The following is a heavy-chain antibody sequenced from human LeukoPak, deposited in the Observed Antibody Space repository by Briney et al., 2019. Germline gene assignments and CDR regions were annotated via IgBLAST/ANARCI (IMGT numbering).Heavy chain of an antibody. Sequence: SETLSLTCAVYGGSFSGYYWSWLRQPPGKGLEWIGEINHSGSTNYNPSLKSRVTISVDTSKNQFSLKLSSVTAADTAVYYCARGRRVITMVRGNSNWFDPWGQGTLVTVSS. V-gene: IGHV4-34*01. CDR2: INHSGST. J-gene: IGHJ5*02. CDR1: GGSFSGYY. CDR3: ARGRRVITMVRGNSNWFDP. D-gene: IGHD3-10*01.